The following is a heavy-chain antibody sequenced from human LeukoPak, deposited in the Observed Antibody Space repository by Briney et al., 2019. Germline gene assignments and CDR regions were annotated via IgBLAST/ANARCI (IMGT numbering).Heavy chain of an antibody. CDR1: GGSISSGGYY. CDR2: IYYSGST. V-gene: IGHV4-31*03. J-gene: IGHJ3*02. Sequence: MASETLSLTCTVSGGSISSGGYYWSWIRRHPGKGLEWIGYIYYSGSTYYNPSLKSRVTISVDTSKNQFSLKLSSVTAADTAVYYCARDCSSTSCVRSFDIWGQGTMVTVSS. D-gene: IGHD2-2*01. CDR3: ARDCSSTSCVRSFDI.